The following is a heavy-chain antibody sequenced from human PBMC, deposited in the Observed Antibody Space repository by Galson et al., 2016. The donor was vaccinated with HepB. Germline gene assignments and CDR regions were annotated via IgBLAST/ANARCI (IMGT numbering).Heavy chain of an antibody. Sequence: PALVKPTQTLTLTCTFSGFSLSTTGVGVAWIRQPPGKALEWLAVLFWDDQKAYSPSLKTRLPIIKDTSKNQVVLTMTNLDPPDTGTYFCALRLSTDRLYNCFESWGQGTLFTVTS. CDR2: LFWDDQK. CDR1: GFSLSTTGVG. V-gene: IGHV2-5*02. J-gene: IGHJ5*01. CDR3: ALRLSTDRLYNCFES. D-gene: IGHD2-2*01.